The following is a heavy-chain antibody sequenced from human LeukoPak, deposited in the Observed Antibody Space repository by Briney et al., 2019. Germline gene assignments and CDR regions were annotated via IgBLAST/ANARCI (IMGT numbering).Heavy chain of an antibody. CDR2: ISYDGSNK. V-gene: IGHV3-30*18. J-gene: IGHJ4*02. Sequence: PGGSLRLSCAASGFTFSSYGMHWVRQAPGKGLEWVAVISYDGSNKYYADSVKGRFTISRDNSKNTLYLQMNSLRAEDTAVYYCAKDRGGNSYLFDSWGQGTLVTVSS. D-gene: IGHD6-6*01. CDR1: GFTFSSYG. CDR3: AKDRGGNSYLFDS.